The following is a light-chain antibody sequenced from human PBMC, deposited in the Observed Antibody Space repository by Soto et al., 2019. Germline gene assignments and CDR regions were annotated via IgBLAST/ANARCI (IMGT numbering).Light chain of an antibody. CDR1: SSDVGGYNY. CDR2: EVS. J-gene: IGLJ2*01. V-gene: IGLV2-14*01. Sequence: QSVLTQPAPVSGSPGQSITISCTGTSSDVGGYNYVSWYQQHPGKAPKLMIYEVSNRPSGVSSRFSGSKSGNTASLTISGLQAEDEADYYCSSYTSSSTLAVFGGGTKLTVL. CDR3: SSYTSSSTLAV.